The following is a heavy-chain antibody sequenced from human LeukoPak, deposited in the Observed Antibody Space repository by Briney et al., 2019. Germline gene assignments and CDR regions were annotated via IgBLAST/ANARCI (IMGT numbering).Heavy chain of an antibody. V-gene: IGHV4-61*02. J-gene: IGHJ5*02. CDR3: ARDLFIRWEQTPT. CDR2: IYTSGST. Sequence: SETLSLTCTVSGGSSSSASYFWSWIRQPAGKGLEWIGRIYTSGSTNYNPSLKSRVTISVDTSKNQFSLKLSSVTAADTAVYYCARDLFIRWEQTPTWGQGTLVTVSS. D-gene: IGHD1-26*01. CDR1: GGSSSSASYF.